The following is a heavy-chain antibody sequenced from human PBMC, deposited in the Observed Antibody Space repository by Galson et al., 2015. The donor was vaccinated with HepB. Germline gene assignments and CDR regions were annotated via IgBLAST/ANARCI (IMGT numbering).Heavy chain of an antibody. CDR3: ATSLAEGVVINYYYYMDV. CDR1: GGTFSSYA. Sequence: SVKVSCKASGGTFSSYAISWVRQAPGQGLEWMGGIIPIFGTANYAQKFQGRATITADESTSTAYMELSSLRSEDTAVYYCATSLAEGVVINYYYYMDVWGKGTTVTVSS. V-gene: IGHV1-69*13. CDR2: IIPIFGTA. J-gene: IGHJ6*03. D-gene: IGHD3-3*01.